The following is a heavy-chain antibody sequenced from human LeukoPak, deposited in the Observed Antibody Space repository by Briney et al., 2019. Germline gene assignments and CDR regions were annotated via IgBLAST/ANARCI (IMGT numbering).Heavy chain of an antibody. Sequence: PGGSLRLSCAASGFTFSSYSMNWVRQAPGKGLEWVSSISSSSSYIYYADSVKGRFTISRDNAKNSLYLQMNSLRAEDTAVYYCARDEGGSGKLDYWGQGTLVTVSS. CDR2: ISSSSSYI. CDR3: ARDEGGSGKLDY. V-gene: IGHV3-21*01. J-gene: IGHJ4*02. CDR1: GFTFSSYS. D-gene: IGHD3-10*01.